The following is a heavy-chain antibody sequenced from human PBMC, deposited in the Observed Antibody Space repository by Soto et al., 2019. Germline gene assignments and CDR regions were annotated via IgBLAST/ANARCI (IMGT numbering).Heavy chain of an antibody. CDR1: GGSISSYY. J-gene: IGHJ6*03. CDR2: IYYSGST. D-gene: IGHD1-26*01. V-gene: IGHV4-59*08. CDR3: ARLGAPVYYYYYMDV. Sequence: SETLSLTCTVSGGSISSYYWSWIRQPPGKGLEWIGYIYYSGSTNYNPSLKSRVTISVDTSKNQFSLKLSSVTAADTAVYYCARLGAPVYYYYYMDVWGKGTTVTV.